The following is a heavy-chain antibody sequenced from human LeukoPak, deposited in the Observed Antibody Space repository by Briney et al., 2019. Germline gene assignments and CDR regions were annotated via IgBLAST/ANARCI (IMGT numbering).Heavy chain of an antibody. Sequence: GGSLRPSCAASGFTFSSYAMHWVRQAPGKGLEYVSAISSNGGSTYYANSVKGRFTISRDNSKNTLYLQMGSLRAEDMAVYYCARASSGYYVEIDYWGQGTLVTVSS. J-gene: IGHJ4*02. V-gene: IGHV3-64*01. CDR1: GFTFSSYA. CDR3: ARASSGYYVEIDY. CDR2: ISSNGGST. D-gene: IGHD3-22*01.